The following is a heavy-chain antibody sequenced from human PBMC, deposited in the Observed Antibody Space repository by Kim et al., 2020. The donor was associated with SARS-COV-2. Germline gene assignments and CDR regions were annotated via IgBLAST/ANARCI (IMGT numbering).Heavy chain of an antibody. CDR1: GFTFSSYW. CDR3: ARDRGIVATMVYYYYYYGMDV. V-gene: IGHV3-74*01. Sequence: GSLRLSCAASGFTFSSYWMHWVRQAPGKGLVWVSRINSDGSSTSYADSVKGRFTISRDNAKNTLYLQMNSLRAEDTAVYYCARDRGIVATMVYYYYYYGMDVWGQGTKVTVTS. J-gene: IGHJ6*02. D-gene: IGHD5-12*01. CDR2: INSDGSST.